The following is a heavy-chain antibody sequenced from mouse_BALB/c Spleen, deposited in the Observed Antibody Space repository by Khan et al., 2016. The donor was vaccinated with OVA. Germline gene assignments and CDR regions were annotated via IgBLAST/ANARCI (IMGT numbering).Heavy chain of an antibody. D-gene: IGHD1-2*01. CDR2: ISPVSGDT. Sequence: QVQLQQSGAELARPGASVKLSCKASGYTFTDYYINWVKQRTGQGLEWIGEISPVSGDTYYNEKFKGKATLTADKSSSTVYMQLSSLTAEASAVYCCARRNYFGYTFAYWGQGTLVTVSA. J-gene: IGHJ3*01. V-gene: IGHV1-77*01. CDR1: GYTFTDYY. CDR3: ARRNYFGYTFAY.